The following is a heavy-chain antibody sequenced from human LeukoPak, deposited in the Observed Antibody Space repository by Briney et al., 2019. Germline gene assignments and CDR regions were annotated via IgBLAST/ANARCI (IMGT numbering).Heavy chain of an antibody. Sequence: GGSLRLSCAASGFIFSSEAMNWVRQAPGKGLDWVSGIAGSGGSTHYADSLKGRFTISRDNSKNTLYLQMNSLRAEDTAVYYCAREGVVVNDCWGQGTLVTVSS. CDR3: AREGVVVNDC. CDR2: IAGSGGST. V-gene: IGHV3-23*01. CDR1: GFIFSSEA. D-gene: IGHD2-15*01. J-gene: IGHJ4*02.